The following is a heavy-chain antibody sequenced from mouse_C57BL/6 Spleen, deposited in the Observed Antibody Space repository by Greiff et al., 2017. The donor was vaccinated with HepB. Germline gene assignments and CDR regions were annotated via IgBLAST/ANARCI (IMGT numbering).Heavy chain of an antibody. CDR1: GYTFTSYG. CDR2: IYPRSGNT. D-gene: IGHD1-1*01. CDR3: ARGGYGSSYDWYFDV. J-gene: IGHJ1*03. Sequence: VQLQHSGAELARPGASVKLSCKASGYTFTSYGISWVKQRTGQGLEWIGEIYPRSGNTYYNEKFKGKATLTADKSSSTAYMELRSLTSEDSAVYFCARGGYGSSYDWYFDVWGTGTTVTVSS. V-gene: IGHV1-81*01.